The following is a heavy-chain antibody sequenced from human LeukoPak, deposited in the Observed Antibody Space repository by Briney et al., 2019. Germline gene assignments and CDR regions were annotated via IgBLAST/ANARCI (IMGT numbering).Heavy chain of an antibody. D-gene: IGHD1-7*01. Sequence: PGGPLRLSCAASGFTFSSYEMNWVRQAPGKGLEWVSYISSSGSTIYYADSVKGRFTISRDNAKNSLYLQMNSLRAEDTAVYYCARDRRDITGTTSFDYWGQGTLVTVSS. CDR2: ISSSGSTI. CDR1: GFTFSSYE. J-gene: IGHJ4*02. V-gene: IGHV3-48*03. CDR3: ARDRRDITGTTSFDY.